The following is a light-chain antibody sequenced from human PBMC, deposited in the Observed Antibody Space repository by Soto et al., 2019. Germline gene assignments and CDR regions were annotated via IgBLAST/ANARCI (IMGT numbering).Light chain of an antibody. CDR3: QQRQYWPPIT. CDR2: DTS. V-gene: IGKV3-11*01. J-gene: IGKJ5*01. Sequence: EIVMRQSPGTLSLSPGERATLSCRASQSITSSFLAWYQQKPGQAPRLLIYDTSNRATGVPARFSGSGSGTDFTLTISSLEPEDCAIYYCQQRQYWPPITFGQGTRLEIK. CDR1: QSITSSF.